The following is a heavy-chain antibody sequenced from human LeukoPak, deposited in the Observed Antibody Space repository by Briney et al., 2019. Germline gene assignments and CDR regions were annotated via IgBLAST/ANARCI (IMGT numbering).Heavy chain of an antibody. Sequence: GRSLRLSCAASGFTFSSYAMHWVRQAPGKGLEWVAVISYDGSNKYYADSVKGRFTISRDNSKNTLYLQMNSLRAEDTAVYYCARDRLYAFDIWGQGTMVTVAS. V-gene: IGHV3-30-3*01. CDR3: ARDRLYAFDI. D-gene: IGHD4/OR15-4a*01. CDR2: ISYDGSNK. J-gene: IGHJ3*02. CDR1: GFTFSSYA.